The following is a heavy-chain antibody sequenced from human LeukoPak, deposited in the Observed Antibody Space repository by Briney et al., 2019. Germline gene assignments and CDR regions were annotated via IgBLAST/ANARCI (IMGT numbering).Heavy chain of an antibody. CDR2: ISDSGRRT. V-gene: IGHV3-23*01. D-gene: IGHD6-13*01. J-gene: IGHJ4*02. Sequence: GGSLRLSCAASGFTFGSYAMNWVRQAPGKGLEWVSVISDSGRRTYYADSVKGRFTISRDNSKNTLFLQMSSLRAEDTAVYYCAESIAANGTVYWGQGTQVTVSS. CDR3: AESIAANGTVY. CDR1: GFTFGSYA.